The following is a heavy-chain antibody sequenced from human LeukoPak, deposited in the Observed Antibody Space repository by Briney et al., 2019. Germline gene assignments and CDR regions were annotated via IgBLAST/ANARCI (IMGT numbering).Heavy chain of an antibody. CDR2: INVKSGAT. J-gene: IGHJ4*02. CDR1: GYTFIDYY. CDR3: ARVGRESSTGWLDY. V-gene: IGHV1-2*06. D-gene: IGHD6-19*01. Sequence: ASVKVSCKASGYTFIDYYFNWVRQAPGQGPEWMGRINVKSGATDYAQKFQGRVTVTRDTSISTAYMELSSLRSDDTAVYYCARVGRESSTGWLDYWGQGTLVTVSS.